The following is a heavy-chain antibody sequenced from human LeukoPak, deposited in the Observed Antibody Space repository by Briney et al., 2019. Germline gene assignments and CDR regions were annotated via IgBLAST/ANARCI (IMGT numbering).Heavy chain of an antibody. V-gene: IGHV4-59*01. CDR2: ISYTGNS. D-gene: IGHD6-19*01. CDR1: GASISSYY. J-gene: IGHJ5*01. CDR3: ARHFSSGWSDS. Sequence: KPSETLSLTCTVSGASISSYYWSWIRQPPGKGLEWIGYISYTGNSYYNPSLQSRVTISVDTSKNQFSLRLSSVTAADTAVYYCARHFSSGWSDSWGQGTLVTVSS.